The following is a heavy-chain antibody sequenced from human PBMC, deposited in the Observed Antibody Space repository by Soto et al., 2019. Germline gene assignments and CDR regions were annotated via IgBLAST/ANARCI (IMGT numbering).Heavy chain of an antibody. CDR1: GFPFTDYY. CDR3: ASWDSAPENYYYYYGMDV. D-gene: IGHD1-26*01. J-gene: IGHJ6*02. CDR2: INPNSGGT. Sequence: ASVKVSCKASGFPFTDYYMHWVRRAPGQGLEWMGWINPNSGGTNYAQKFQGRVTMTRDTSISTAYMELSRLRSDDTAVYYCASWDSAPENYYYYYGMDVWGQGTTVTVSS. V-gene: IGHV1-2*02.